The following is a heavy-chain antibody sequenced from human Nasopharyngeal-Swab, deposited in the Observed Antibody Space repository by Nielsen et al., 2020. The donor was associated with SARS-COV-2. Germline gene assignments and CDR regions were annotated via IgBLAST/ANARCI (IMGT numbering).Heavy chain of an antibody. CDR3: AAQPLVVAATGGFDP. Sequence: VKVSCQASGYTFPSYDINWVRQATGQGLEWMGWMNPNSGNTGYAQKFQGRVTMTRNTSISTAYMELSSLRSEDTAVYYCAAQPLVVAATGGFDPWGQGTLVTVSS. V-gene: IGHV1-8*01. CDR1: GYTFPSYD. D-gene: IGHD2-15*01. J-gene: IGHJ5*02. CDR2: MNPNSGNT.